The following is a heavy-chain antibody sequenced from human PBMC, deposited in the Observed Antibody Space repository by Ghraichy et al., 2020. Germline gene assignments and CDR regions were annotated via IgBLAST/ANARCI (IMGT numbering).Heavy chain of an antibody. V-gene: IGHV1-2*02. CDR2: INPNSGGT. CDR3: ARGGDYDSSGYYLGFDY. J-gene: IGHJ4*02. Sequence: ASVKVSCKASGYTFTGYYMHWVRQAPGQGLEWMGWINPNSGGTNYAQKFQGRVTMTRDTSISTAYMELSRLRSDDTAVYYCARGGDYDSSGYYLGFDYWGQGTLVTVSS. CDR1: GYTFTGYY. D-gene: IGHD3-22*01.